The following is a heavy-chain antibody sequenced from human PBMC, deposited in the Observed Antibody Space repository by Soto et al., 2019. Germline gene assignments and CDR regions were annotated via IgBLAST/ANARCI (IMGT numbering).Heavy chain of an antibody. D-gene: IGHD5-12*01. CDR3: ARVRLTVATINYYYYGMDV. CDR1: GGSFSGYY. CDR2: INHSGST. J-gene: IGHJ6*02. Sequence: ETLSLTCAVYGGSFSGYYWSWIRQPPGKGLEWVGVINHSGSTNYNASLKSRVTISVETSKNQFSLKLSSVTAADTALYYCARVRLTVATINYYYYGMDVWGQGTTVTVSS. V-gene: IGHV4-34*01.